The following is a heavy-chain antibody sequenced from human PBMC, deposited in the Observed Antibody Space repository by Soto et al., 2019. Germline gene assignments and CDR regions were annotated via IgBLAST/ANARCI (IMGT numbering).Heavy chain of an antibody. J-gene: IGHJ6*03. CDR3: ARNGAARPNYYYYMDV. CDR2: INPNSGGT. V-gene: IGHV1-2*04. D-gene: IGHD6-6*01. CDR1: GYTFTGYY. Sequence: VASVKVSCKASGYTFTGYYMHWVRQAPGQGLEWMGWINPNSGGTNYAQKFQGWVTMTRDTSISTAYMELSRLRSDDTAVYYCARNGAARPNYYYYMDVWGKGTTVTVSS.